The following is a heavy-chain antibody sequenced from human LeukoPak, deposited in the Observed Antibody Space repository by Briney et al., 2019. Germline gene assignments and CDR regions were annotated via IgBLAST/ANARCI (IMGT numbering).Heavy chain of an antibody. D-gene: IGHD3-3*01. J-gene: IGHJ4*02. CDR3: AKDLWQLEGFFDY. V-gene: IGHV3-23*01. CDR1: GFTSSSYA. Sequence: GGSLRLSWAASGFTSSSYAMSWVRQAPGKGLEWVSAISGSGGSTYYADSVKGRFTISRDNSKNTLYLQMNSLRAEDTAVYYCAKDLWQLEGFFDYWGQGTLVTVSS. CDR2: ISGSGGST.